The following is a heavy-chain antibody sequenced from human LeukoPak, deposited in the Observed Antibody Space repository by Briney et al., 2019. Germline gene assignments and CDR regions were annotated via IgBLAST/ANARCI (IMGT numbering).Heavy chain of an antibody. Sequence: GGSLRLSCAASGFTFSSYGMYWVRQAPGKGLEWVAVISYDGSNKYYADSVKGRFTISRDNSKNTLYLQMNSLRAEDTAVYYCAKMDSSSSKVYWGQGTLVTVSS. CDR2: ISYDGSNK. V-gene: IGHV3-30*18. J-gene: IGHJ4*02. CDR1: GFTFSSYG. CDR3: AKMDSSSSKVY. D-gene: IGHD6-6*01.